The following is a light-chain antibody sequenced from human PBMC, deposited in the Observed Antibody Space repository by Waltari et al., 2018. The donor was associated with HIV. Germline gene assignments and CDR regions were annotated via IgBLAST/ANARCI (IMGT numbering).Light chain of an antibody. V-gene: IGLV2-14*03. CDR3: RAYAAPSGLSEV. Sequence: QSALTQSASVSGSPGQSITISCTGTSRDIGAYYYVSWYQQHPGKAPQLLSYDVCTRPAGVSVRFSGTKSGNPASLTIAGLQSADEVDYHCRAYAAPSGLSEVFGGGTKLPVL. CDR1: SRDIGAYYY. J-gene: IGLJ3*02. CDR2: DVC.